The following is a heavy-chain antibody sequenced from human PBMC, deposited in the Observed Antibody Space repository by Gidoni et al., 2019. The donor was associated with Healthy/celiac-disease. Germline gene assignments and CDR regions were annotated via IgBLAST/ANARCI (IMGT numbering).Heavy chain of an antibody. CDR2: INPNSGGT. CDR3: ASPGGYDFGPDDAFDI. D-gene: IGHD5-12*01. V-gene: IGHV1-2*02. CDR1: GYTFTAYY. Sequence: QVQLVQSGAEVKKPGASVKVSCKADGYTFTAYYMHWVRQAPGQGLEGMGWINPNSGGTNYAQKFQGRVTMTRDTSISTAYMELSRLRSDDTAVYYCASPGGYDFGPDDAFDIWGQGTMVTVSS. J-gene: IGHJ3*02.